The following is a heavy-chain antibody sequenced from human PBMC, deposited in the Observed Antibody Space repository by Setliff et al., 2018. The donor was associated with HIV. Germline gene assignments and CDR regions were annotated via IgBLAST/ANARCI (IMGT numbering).Heavy chain of an antibody. Sequence: PSETLSLTCTVSGVSINSGDYFWSWIRQHPGKGLEWIGYISYRGTTYYNPSFKSRVTMSMDTSKNQVSLKLTSVTAEDTAVYYCARGDSFVYSYVYPDYWGQGTLVTVSS. J-gene: IGHJ4*02. CDR2: ISYRGTT. D-gene: IGHD3-22*01. CDR1: GVSINSGDYF. V-gene: IGHV4-31*03. CDR3: ARGDSFVYSYVYPDY.